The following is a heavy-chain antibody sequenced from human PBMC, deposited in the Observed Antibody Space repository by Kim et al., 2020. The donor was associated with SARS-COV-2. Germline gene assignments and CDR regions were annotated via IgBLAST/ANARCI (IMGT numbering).Heavy chain of an antibody. CDR2: INHSGST. D-gene: IGHD6-19*01. Sequence: SETLSLTCAVYGGSFSGYYWSWIRQPPGKGLEWIGEINHSGSTNYNPSLKSRVTISVDTSKNQFSLKLSSVTAADTAVYYCARGTRKGYSSGWYAGYWGQGTLVTVSS. CDR3: ARGTRKGYSSGWYAGY. CDR1: GGSFSGYY. V-gene: IGHV4-34*01. J-gene: IGHJ4*02.